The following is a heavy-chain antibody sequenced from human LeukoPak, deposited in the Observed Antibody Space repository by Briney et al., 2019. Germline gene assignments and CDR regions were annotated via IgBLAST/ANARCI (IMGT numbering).Heavy chain of an antibody. J-gene: IGHJ2*01. CDR3: AGDRGSKRVAYCGGDCYIGYFDL. D-gene: IGHD2-21*02. CDR1: GYTFTSYY. V-gene: IGHV1-46*01. Sequence: ASVKVSCKASGYTFTSYYMHWVRQAPGQGLEWMGIINPSGGSTSYAQKFQGRVTMTRDTSTSTVYMELSSLRSEDTAVYYCAGDRGSKRVAYCGGDCYIGYFDLWGRGTLVTVSS. CDR2: INPSGGST.